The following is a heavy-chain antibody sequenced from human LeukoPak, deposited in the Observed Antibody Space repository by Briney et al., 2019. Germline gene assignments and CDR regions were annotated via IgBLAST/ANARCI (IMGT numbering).Heavy chain of an antibody. CDR1: GFTFCSYR. CDR3: APRAGSSGWYHPSWFDP. D-gene: IGHD6-19*01. J-gene: IGHJ5*02. Sequence: PGGSLRLSCAASGFTFCSYRMHWVRQAPGRGLVWFSCINRAGSSTSYADSVKGRFTSSRDNSKNTLYLQMNSQRAEDTAVYYCAPRAGSSGWYHPSWFDPWGQGTLVTVSS. V-gene: IGHV3-74*01. CDR2: INRAGSST.